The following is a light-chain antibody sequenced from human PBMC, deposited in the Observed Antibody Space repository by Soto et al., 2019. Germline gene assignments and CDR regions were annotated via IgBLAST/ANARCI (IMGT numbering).Light chain of an antibody. Sequence: IVMTQSPATLSVSPGERATLSCRASQSVSSSLAWYQRKPGQAPRLLIYGASTRATGIPARFSGSGSGTEFTLTISSLQSEDSAVYYCQQCNIWPQTFGQGTKLEIK. CDR3: QQCNIWPQT. J-gene: IGKJ2*01. CDR1: QSVSSS. CDR2: GAS. V-gene: IGKV3-15*01.